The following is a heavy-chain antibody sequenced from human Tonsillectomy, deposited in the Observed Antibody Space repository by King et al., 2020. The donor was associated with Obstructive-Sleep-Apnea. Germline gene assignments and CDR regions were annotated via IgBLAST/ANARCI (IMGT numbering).Heavy chain of an antibody. Sequence: EVQLVESGGGLVKPGGSLRLSCAASGFTFSNFNMNWVRQAPGKGLEWVSSISSSRSYIYYADSVKGRFTISRDNAKNSLYLQMHSLRAEDTAVYYWAREGDWLTTGRLDYWGPGTLVTVSS. CDR2: ISSSRSYI. V-gene: IGHV3-21*01. J-gene: IGHJ4*02. D-gene: IGHD3-9*01. CDR1: GFTFSNFN. CDR3: AREGDWLTTGRLDY.